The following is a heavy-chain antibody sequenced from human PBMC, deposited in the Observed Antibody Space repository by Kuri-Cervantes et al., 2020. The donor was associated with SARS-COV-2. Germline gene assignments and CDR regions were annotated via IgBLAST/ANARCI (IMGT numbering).Heavy chain of an antibody. CDR2: INHSGST. D-gene: IGHD3-3*01. V-gene: IGHV4-34*01. J-gene: IGHJ4*02. CDR3: ARGGMVRFLYY. CDR1: GGSFSGYY. Sequence: SESLSLTCAVYGGSFSGYYWSWIRQPPGKGLEWIGEINHSGSTNYYPSLKSRVTISVDTSKNQFPLKLSSVTAADTAVYYCARGGMVRFLYYWGQGTLVTVSS.